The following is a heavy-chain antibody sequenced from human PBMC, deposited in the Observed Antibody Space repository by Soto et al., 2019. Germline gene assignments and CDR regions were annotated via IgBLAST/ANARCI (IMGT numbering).Heavy chain of an antibody. V-gene: IGHV3-20*04. CDR2: INWNGGST. J-gene: IGHJ5*02. Sequence: PGGSLRLSCAASGFTFDDYGMSWVRQAPGKGLEWVSGINWNGGSTGYADYVKGRFTISRDNAKNSLYLQMNSLRAEYTALYYCARDTPTGYSSSPFDPWGQGTLVTVSS. CDR3: ARDTPTGYSSSPFDP. D-gene: IGHD6-13*01. CDR1: GFTFDDYG.